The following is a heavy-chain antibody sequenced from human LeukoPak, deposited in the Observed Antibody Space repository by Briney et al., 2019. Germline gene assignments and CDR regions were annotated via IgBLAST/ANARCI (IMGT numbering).Heavy chain of an antibody. J-gene: IGHJ4*02. Sequence: GGSLRLSCAASGFTFSSYGMHWVRQAPGKGLEWVAVIWYDGSNKYYADSVKGRFTISRDNSKNTLYLQMNSLRAEDTAVYYCARDRVAGYYFDYWGQGTLVTVSS. CDR3: ARDRVAGYYFDY. D-gene: IGHD6-19*01. V-gene: IGHV3-33*01. CDR1: GFTFSSYG. CDR2: IWYDGSNK.